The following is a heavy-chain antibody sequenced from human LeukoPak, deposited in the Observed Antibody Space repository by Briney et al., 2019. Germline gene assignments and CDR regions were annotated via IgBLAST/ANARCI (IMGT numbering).Heavy chain of an antibody. V-gene: IGHV1-46*01. CDR1: GYTFTSYY. CDR3: ARFPYYDFWIGYYRRHFDY. J-gene: IGHJ4*02. CDR2: ISPSGGST. D-gene: IGHD3-3*01. Sequence: ASVKVSCKASGYTFTSYYMHWVRQAPGQGLEWMGIISPSGGSTSYAQKFQGRVTMTRDTSTSTVYMELSSLRSEDTAVYYCARFPYYDFWIGYYRRHFDYWGQGTLVTVSS.